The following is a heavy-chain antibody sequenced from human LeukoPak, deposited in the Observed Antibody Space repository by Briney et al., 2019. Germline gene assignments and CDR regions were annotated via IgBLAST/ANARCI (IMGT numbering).Heavy chain of an antibody. V-gene: IGHV1-18*01. CDR2: ISAYNGNT. Sequence: ASVKVSCKASGYTFTSYPISWVRQAPGQGLEWMGWISAYNGNTNYRQKLQGRVTTTTDTSTSTAYMDLRSLRSDDTAIYYCARDSPDGSGTYYNDSPDYWGQGTLVTVSS. CDR3: ARDSPDGSGTYYNDSPDY. D-gene: IGHD3-10*01. J-gene: IGHJ4*02. CDR1: GYTFTSYP.